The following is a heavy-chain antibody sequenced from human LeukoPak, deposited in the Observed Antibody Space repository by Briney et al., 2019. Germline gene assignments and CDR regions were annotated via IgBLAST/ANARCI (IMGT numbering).Heavy chain of an antibody. J-gene: IGHJ4*02. D-gene: IGHD5-18*01. CDR2: INPNSGGT. Sequence: GASVKVSCKASGYTFTGYYMHWVRQAPGQGLEWMGWINPNSGGTNYAQKFQGRVTMTRDTSISTAYMELSRLRSDDTAVYYCARAQRGYSYGSLTFDYWGQGTLVTVSS. CDR3: ARAQRGYSYGSLTFDY. V-gene: IGHV1-2*02. CDR1: GYTFTGYY.